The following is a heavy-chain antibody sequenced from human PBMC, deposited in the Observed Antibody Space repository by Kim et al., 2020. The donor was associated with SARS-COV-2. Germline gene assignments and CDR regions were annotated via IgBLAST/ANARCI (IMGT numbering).Heavy chain of an antibody. Sequence: SETLSLTCTVSGGSISSSSYYWGWIRQPPGQGREWIGSIYYSGSTYYNPSLKRRVTISVDTSKNQFSLKLSSVTAADTAVYYCARQKGDDYGDFIDYWGQGTLVTVSS. J-gene: IGHJ4*02. D-gene: IGHD4-17*01. CDR2: IYYSGST. CDR1: GGSISSSSYY. V-gene: IGHV4-39*01. CDR3: ARQKGDDYGDFIDY.